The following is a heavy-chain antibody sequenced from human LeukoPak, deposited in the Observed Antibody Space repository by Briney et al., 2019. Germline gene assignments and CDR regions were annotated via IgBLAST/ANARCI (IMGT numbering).Heavy chain of an antibody. CDR1: GGSISSSNW. D-gene: IGHD2-21*02. CDR3: ARGDSVVTAAY. CDR2: IYSGGST. J-gene: IGHJ4*02. Sequence: ETLSLTCAVSGGSISSSNWWSWVRQAPGKGLEWVSVIYSGGSTYYADSVKGRFTISRDNSKNTLYLQMNSLRAEDTAVYYCARGDSVVTAAYWGQGTLVTVSS. V-gene: IGHV3-53*01.